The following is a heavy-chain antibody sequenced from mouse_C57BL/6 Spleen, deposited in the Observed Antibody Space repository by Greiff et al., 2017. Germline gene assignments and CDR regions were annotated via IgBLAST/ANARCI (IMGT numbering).Heavy chain of an antibody. CDR1: GYAFSSSW. D-gene: IGHD1-1*01. CDR2: IYPGDGDT. V-gene: IGHV1-82*01. Sequence: QVQLQQSGPELVKPGASVKISCKASGYAFSSSWMNWVKQRPGKGLEWIGRIYPGDGDTNYNGKFKGKATLTADKSSSTAYMHLSSLTSEDSAVYFCERDYYGSSYGFAYWGQGTLVTVSA. CDR3: ERDYYGSSYGFAY. J-gene: IGHJ3*01.